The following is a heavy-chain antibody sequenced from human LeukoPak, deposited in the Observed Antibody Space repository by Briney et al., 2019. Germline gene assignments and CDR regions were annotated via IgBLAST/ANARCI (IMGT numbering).Heavy chain of an antibody. CDR2: INPSGGST. V-gene: IGHV1-46*01. CDR1: GYTFTSYY. Sequence: GASVKVSCKASGYTFTSYYMHWVRQAPGQGLEWRGIINPSGGSTSYAQKFQGRVTMTRDTSTSTVYMELSSLRSEDTAVYYCARDADTAMGVQESNYFDYWSQGTLVTVSS. CDR3: ARDADTAMGVQESNYFDY. D-gene: IGHD5-18*01. J-gene: IGHJ4*02.